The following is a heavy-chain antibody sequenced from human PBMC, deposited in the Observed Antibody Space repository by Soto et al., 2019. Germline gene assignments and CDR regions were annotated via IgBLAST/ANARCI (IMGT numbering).Heavy chain of an antibody. CDR1: GFTVSTKY. D-gene: IGHD3-16*01. CDR3: ARDPWAADY. J-gene: IGHJ4*02. V-gene: IGHV3-66*01. CDR2: IYSGGST. Sequence: EAQLVESGGGLAQPGGSLRLSCAASGFTVSTKYMSWVRQAPGKGLEWVSVIYSGGSTFYADSVRGRFTISRDNSKNTVNLQMNSLRAEDTAVYYCARDPWAADYWGQGTLVTVSS.